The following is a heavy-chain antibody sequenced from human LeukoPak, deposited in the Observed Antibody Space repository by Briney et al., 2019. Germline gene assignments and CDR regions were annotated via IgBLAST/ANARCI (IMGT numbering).Heavy chain of an antibody. CDR2: IKSDGSDT. CDR1: GFTLSSYW. CDR3: ARGYSSGLHFDY. D-gene: IGHD6-19*01. J-gene: IGHJ4*02. Sequence: GGSLRLSCAASGFTLSSYWMHWVRHVPGKGLVCVSRIKSDGSDTRHADSVKGRFTISRDNAKNTLYLQMNSLRAEDTAVYYCARGYSSGLHFDYWGQGTLVTVSS. V-gene: IGHV3-74*01.